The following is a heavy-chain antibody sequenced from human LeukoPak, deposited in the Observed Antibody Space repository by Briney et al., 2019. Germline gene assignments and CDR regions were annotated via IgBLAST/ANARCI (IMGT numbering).Heavy chain of an antibody. CDR1: GYSISIVYY. D-gene: IGHD2-8*01. Sequence: SETLSLTCTVSGYSISIVYYWGWIRQPPGKGLEWIGYIYYTGSTNYNSSLKSRVTISVDTSKNQFSLNLSSVTAADTAMYYCARAVLATKSEHWFDSWGQGTLVTVSS. V-gene: IGHV4-61*01. CDR3: ARAVLATKSEHWFDS. CDR2: IYYTGST. J-gene: IGHJ5*01.